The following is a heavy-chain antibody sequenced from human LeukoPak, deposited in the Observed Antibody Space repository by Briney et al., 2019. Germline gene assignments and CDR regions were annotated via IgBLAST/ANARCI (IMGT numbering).Heavy chain of an antibody. CDR2: IIPIFGTA. CDR1: GGTLSSYA. Sequence: GSSVKVSCKASGGTLSSYAISWVRQAPGQGLEWMGGIIPIFGTANYAQKFQGRVTITTDESTSTAYMELSSLRSEDTAVYYCARSAPGITIFGVVTAVYFDYWGQGTLVTVSS. CDR3: ARSAPGITIFGVVTAVYFDY. V-gene: IGHV1-69*05. J-gene: IGHJ4*02. D-gene: IGHD3-3*01.